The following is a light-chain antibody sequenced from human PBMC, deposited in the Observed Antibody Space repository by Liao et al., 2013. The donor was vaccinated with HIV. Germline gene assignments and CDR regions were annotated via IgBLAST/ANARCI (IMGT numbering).Light chain of an antibody. CDR1: NIRSRG. CDR2: YDQ. J-gene: IGLJ2*01. Sequence: YVLTQPPSVSVAPGQTAVMTCGGNNIRSRGVHWYQQRPGQAPVLVMYYDQNRPSGIPERFSGSYSGNTATLTITGTQTMDESDYFCQAWDSGAEVVFGGGTKLTVL. V-gene: IGLV3-21*01. CDR3: QAWDSGAEVV.